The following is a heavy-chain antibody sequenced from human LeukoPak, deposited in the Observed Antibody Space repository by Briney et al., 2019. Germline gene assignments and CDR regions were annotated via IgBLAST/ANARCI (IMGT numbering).Heavy chain of an antibody. CDR1: GGTFSSYA. CDR2: IIPIFGTA. Sequence: SVKVSCKASGGTFSSYAISWVRQAPGQGLEWMGGIIPIFGTANYAQKFQGRVTITADESTITAYMELSSLRSEDTAVYYCAREGSPYYYDSSGYYYDYWGLGXLVTVSS. D-gene: IGHD3-22*01. V-gene: IGHV1-69*13. J-gene: IGHJ4*02. CDR3: AREGSPYYYDSSGYYYDY.